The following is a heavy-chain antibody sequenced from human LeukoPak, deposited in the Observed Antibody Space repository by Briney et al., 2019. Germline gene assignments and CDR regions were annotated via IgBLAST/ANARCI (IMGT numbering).Heavy chain of an antibody. CDR3: ARGGYSGYDSAHDY. CDR2: INPSGGST. CDR1: GYTFTNYC. Sequence: ASVKVSCKASGYTFTNYCIHWVRQAPGQGLEWMGIINPSGGSTTYAQKFQGRVTMTRDTSISTAYMELSRLRSDDTAVYYCARGGYSGYDSAHDYWGQGTLVTVSS. J-gene: IGHJ4*02. V-gene: IGHV1-46*01. D-gene: IGHD5-12*01.